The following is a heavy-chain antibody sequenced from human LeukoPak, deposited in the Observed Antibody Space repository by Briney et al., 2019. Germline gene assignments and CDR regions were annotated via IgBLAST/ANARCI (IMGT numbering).Heavy chain of an antibody. CDR3: AVRLLRYSASRSNC. V-gene: IGHV3-23*01. D-gene: IGHD1-26*01. CDR1: GFCYRGDA. CDR2: ISGSGATK. Sequence: PGGSLRLSCAASGFCYRGDAKSWLRQAPGKGLEWVSTISGSGATKYYADSVKGRFIISRDNSKNTLYLQMNSLRAEDTPVYYSAVRLLRYSASRSNCSGQGTLVTVSS. J-gene: IGHJ4*02.